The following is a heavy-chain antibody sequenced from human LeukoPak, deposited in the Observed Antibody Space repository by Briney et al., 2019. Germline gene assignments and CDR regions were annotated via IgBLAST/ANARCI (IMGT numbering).Heavy chain of an antibody. Sequence: ASVKVSCKASGYTFIGYYMHWVRQTPGHGLEWMGWINPNSGGTKYAQKFQGRVTMTSDTSISTAYMELSRLRSDDTAVYYCARAARRSHYYYYYMDVWGKGTTVTVSS. CDR2: INPNSGGT. CDR1: GYTFIGYY. V-gene: IGHV1-2*02. J-gene: IGHJ6*03. CDR3: ARAARRSHYYYYYMDV. D-gene: IGHD6-6*01.